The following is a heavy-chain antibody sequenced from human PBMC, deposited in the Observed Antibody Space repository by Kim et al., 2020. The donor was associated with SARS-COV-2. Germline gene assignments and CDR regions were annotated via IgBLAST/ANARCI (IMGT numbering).Heavy chain of an antibody. V-gene: IGHV3-48*02. CDR1: GFTFSSYS. J-gene: IGHJ3*02. CDR3: ARDPSGGDYYDSSGYYNDAFDI. Sequence: GGSLRLSCAASGFTFSSYSMNWVRQAPGKGLEWVSYISSSSSTIYYADSVKGRFTTYRDNAKNSLYLQMNSLRDEDTAVYYCARDPSGGDYYDSSGYYNDAFDIWGQGTMVTVSS. D-gene: IGHD3-22*01. CDR2: ISSSSSTI.